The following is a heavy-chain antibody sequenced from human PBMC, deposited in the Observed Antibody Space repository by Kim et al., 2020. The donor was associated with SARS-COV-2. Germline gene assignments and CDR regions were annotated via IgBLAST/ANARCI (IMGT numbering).Heavy chain of an antibody. J-gene: IGHJ4*02. V-gene: IGHV4-39*01. Sequence: SETLSLTCTVSGGSISSSSYYWGWIRQPPGQGLEWIGSIYYSGSTYYNPSLKSRVTISVDTSKNQFSLKLSSVTAADTAGYYCARTRGYSGYDIDYWGQGTLVTVSS. D-gene: IGHD5-12*01. CDR1: GGSISSSSYY. CDR2: IYYSGST. CDR3: ARTRGYSGYDIDY.